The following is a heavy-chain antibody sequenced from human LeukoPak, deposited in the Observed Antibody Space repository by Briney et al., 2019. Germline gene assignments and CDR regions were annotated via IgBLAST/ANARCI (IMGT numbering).Heavy chain of an antibody. Sequence: ASVKVSCKASGYTFTAYHIHWVRQAPGQGLEWMGWINSDSGGSNYAQKFQGRVTMTRDTSTSTAYMELSSLGSDDTAFYYRARDTITVTTPYFDYWGQGTLVTVPS. CDR1: GYTFTAYH. V-gene: IGHV1-2*02. D-gene: IGHD4-17*01. CDR3: ARDTITVTTPYFDY. CDR2: INSDSGGS. J-gene: IGHJ4*02.